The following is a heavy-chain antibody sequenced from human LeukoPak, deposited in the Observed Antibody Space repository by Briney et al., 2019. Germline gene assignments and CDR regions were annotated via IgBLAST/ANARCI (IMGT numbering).Heavy chain of an antibody. CDR1: RFTLSSYG. Sequence: GRSLRLSCAASRFTLSSYGMHWVRQAPGKGLEWVAVISYDGSNKYYADSVKGRFTISRDNSKNTLYLQMNSLRAEDTAVYYCAKDGVDDFGYSYGYGYWGQGPLVTVSS. D-gene: IGHD5-18*01. CDR3: AKDGVDDFGYSYGYGY. V-gene: IGHV3-30*18. CDR2: ISYDGSNK. J-gene: IGHJ4*02.